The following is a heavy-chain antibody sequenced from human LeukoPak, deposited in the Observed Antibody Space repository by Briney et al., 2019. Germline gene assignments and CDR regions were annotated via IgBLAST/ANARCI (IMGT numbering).Heavy chain of an antibody. Sequence: GRSLRLSCAASGFTFSSYAMHWVRQAPGKGLEWVAVISYDGGNKYYADSVKGRFTISRDNSKNTLYLQMNSLRAEDTAVYYCARDLMDVWGQGTTVTVSS. CDR2: ISYDGGNK. V-gene: IGHV3-30*04. CDR1: GFTFSSYA. J-gene: IGHJ6*02. CDR3: ARDLMDV.